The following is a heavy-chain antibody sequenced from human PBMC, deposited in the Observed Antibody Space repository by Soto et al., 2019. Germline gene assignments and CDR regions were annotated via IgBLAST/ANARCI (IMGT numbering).Heavy chain of an antibody. V-gene: IGHV1-69*14. Sequence: QVQLVQSGAEVKKPGSSVKVSCKTSGDIFSGYSISWVRQAPGQGLEWMGGIIPIFGTTNYAQRFHGRVTITADKSTSTVYIEFYSLKSGDTAVYYCARDLGSGYDPGDYWGQGTLVTVSS. CDR3: ARDLGSGYDPGDY. J-gene: IGHJ4*02. CDR1: GDIFSGYS. CDR2: IIPIFGTT. D-gene: IGHD5-12*01.